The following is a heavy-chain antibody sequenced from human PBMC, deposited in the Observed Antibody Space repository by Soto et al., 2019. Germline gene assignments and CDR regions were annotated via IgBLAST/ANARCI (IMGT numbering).Heavy chain of an antibody. V-gene: IGHV1-18*01. CDR1: GYTLTTYG. Sequence: QVQMVQSANEVKRPGASVKVSCKASGYTLTTYGISWVRQAPGQGLEWMGWISAYYGDTKYAPEVQGRVTLSRDISTNTAYMELRNLRSDDTDMYFCVRESEPMRTIVTLAYWGQGTLVSVSS. D-gene: IGHD2-15*01. CDR2: ISAYYGDT. CDR3: VRESEPMRTIVTLAY. J-gene: IGHJ4*02.